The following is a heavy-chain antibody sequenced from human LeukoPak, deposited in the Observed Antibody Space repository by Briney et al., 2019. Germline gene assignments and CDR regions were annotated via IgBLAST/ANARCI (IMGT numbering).Heavy chain of an antibody. CDR3: ARDQGIIAARPDIDY. D-gene: IGHD6-6*01. CDR2: ISSSSSTI. V-gene: IGHV3-48*02. Sequence: GGSLRLSCAASGFTFRSYSMNWVRQAPGKGLEWVSYISSSSSTIYYADSVKGRFTISRDNAKNSLYLQMNSLRDEDTAVYYCARDQGIIAARPDIDYWGQGTLVTVSS. CDR1: GFTFRSYS. J-gene: IGHJ4*02.